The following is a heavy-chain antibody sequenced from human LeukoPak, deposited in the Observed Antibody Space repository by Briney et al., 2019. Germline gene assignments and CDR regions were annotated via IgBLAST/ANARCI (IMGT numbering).Heavy chain of an antibody. V-gene: IGHV3-23*01. Sequence: PGGSLRLSCAASGFTFSSYGMHWVRQAPGKGLEWVSAISGSGSSTYYADSVKGRFTISRDNSKNTLYLQMNSLRVEDTAVYYCAKRPRYCSGGSCYYYYYGMDVWGQGTTVTVSS. CDR2: ISGSGSST. CDR1: GFTFSSYG. J-gene: IGHJ6*02. D-gene: IGHD2-15*01. CDR3: AKRPRYCSGGSCYYYYYGMDV.